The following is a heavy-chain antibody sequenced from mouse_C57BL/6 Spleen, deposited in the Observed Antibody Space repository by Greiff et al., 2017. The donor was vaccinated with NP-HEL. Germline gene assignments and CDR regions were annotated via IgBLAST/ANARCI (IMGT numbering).Heavy chain of an antibody. CDR2: INPSTGGT. D-gene: IGHD1-1*01. CDR3: ASYGSSYVGDY. V-gene: IGHV1-42*01. J-gene: IGHJ2*01. CDR1: GYSFTGYY. Sequence: VHVKQSGPELVKPGASVKISCKASGYSFTGYYMNWVKQSPEKSLEWIGEINPSTGGTTYNQKFKAKATLTVDKSSSTAYMQLKSLTSEDSAVYYCASYGSSYVGDYWGQGTTLTVSS.